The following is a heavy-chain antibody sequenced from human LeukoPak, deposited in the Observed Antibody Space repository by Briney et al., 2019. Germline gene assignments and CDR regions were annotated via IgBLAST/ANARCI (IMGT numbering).Heavy chain of an antibody. CDR3: TTLGYHLDS. CDR1: GFDFGAYE. J-gene: IGHJ4*02. V-gene: IGHV3-48*03. CDR2: FAGSDTTK. Sequence: GGSLRLSCAASGFDFGAYEMNWVRQAPGKGLEGVAYFAGSDTTKYYADSVRGRFTISRDNAKNSLYLQMNSLRAEDTALYYCTTLGYHLDSWGQGTLVTVSS. D-gene: IGHD3-22*01.